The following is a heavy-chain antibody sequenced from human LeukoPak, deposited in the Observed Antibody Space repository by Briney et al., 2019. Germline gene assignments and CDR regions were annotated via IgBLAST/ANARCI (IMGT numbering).Heavy chain of an antibody. CDR2: IYTSGST. Sequence: SETLSLTCTVSGYSISSGYYWGWIRQPPGKGLEWIGRIYTSGSTNYNPSLKSRVTILLDTSNNQFSLKLSSVTAADTAVYYCAREEGTYYSSNWFDPWGQGTLVTVSS. J-gene: IGHJ5*02. CDR1: GYSISSGYY. V-gene: IGHV4-38-2*02. CDR3: AREEGTYYSSNWFDP. D-gene: IGHD3-10*01.